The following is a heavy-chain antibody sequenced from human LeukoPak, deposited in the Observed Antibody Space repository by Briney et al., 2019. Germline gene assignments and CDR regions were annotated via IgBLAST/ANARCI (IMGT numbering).Heavy chain of an antibody. CDR1: GFTVSSNY. J-gene: IGHJ4*02. D-gene: IGHD3-10*01. Sequence: GGSLRLSCAASGFTVSSNYMSWVRQAPGKGLEWVSVIYSGGSTYYADSVKGRFTISRDNSKNTLYLQMNSLRAEDTAVYYCAGAGGWFEDYGSGSYLSWDYWGQGTLVTVSS. CDR3: AGAGGWFEDYGSGSYLSWDY. V-gene: IGHV3-53*01. CDR2: IYSGGST.